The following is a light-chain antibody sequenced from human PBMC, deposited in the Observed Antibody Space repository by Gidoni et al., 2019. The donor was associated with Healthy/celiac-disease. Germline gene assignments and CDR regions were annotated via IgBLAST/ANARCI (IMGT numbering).Light chain of an antibody. V-gene: IGLV2-14*01. CDR2: EVS. Sequence: QAARTQTASVSGSTGQSNTISCTGTSSDVGGYNYVSWYQQHPGKAPKLMIYEVSNRPSGVSNRFSGSKSGNTASLTISGLQAEDEADYYCSSYTSSSTLEWVFGGGTKLTVL. CDR3: SSYTSSSTLEWV. J-gene: IGLJ3*02. CDR1: SSDVGGYNY.